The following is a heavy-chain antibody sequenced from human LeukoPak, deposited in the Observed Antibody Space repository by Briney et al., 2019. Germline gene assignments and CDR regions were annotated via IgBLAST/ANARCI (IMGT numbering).Heavy chain of an antibody. V-gene: IGHV4-4*07. CDR2: IYTSGST. J-gene: IGHJ5*02. CDR1: GGSISSYY. Sequence: PSETLSLTCTVSGGSISSYYWSWIRQPAGKGLEWIGRIYTSGSTNYNPSLKSRVTISVDTSKNQFSLKLSSVTAADTAAYYCARTYYDFWSGYWFDPWGQGTLVTVSS. D-gene: IGHD3-3*01. CDR3: ARTYYDFWSGYWFDP.